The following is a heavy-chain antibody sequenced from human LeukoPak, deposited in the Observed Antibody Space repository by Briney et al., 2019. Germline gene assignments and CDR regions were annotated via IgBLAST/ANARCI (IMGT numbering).Heavy chain of an antibody. Sequence: GASVKVSCKASGYTFTGYYMHWVRQAPGQGLEWMGWINPNSGGTNYAQKFQGRVTMTRDTSISTAYMELSKLRSDDTAVYYCARVYAGIQGIWELPSDYWGQGTLVTVSS. D-gene: IGHD1-26*01. CDR1: GYTFTGYY. J-gene: IGHJ4*02. CDR2: INPNSGGT. V-gene: IGHV1-2*02. CDR3: ARVYAGIQGIWELPSDY.